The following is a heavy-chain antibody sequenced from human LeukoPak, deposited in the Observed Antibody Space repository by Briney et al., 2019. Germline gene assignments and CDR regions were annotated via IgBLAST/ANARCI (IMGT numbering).Heavy chain of an antibody. CDR2: IKQDGSEK. J-gene: IGHJ4*02. D-gene: IGHD3-10*01. CDR3: ARGPGTAWTPYYFDY. Sequence: GGSLRLSCAASGFTFSSYWMSWVRQAPGKGLEWVANIKQDGSEKHYVDSVKGRFTISRDNAKNSLYLQMNSLRAEDTAVYYCARGPGTAWTPYYFDYWGQGTLVTVSS. V-gene: IGHV3-7*01. CDR1: GFTFSSYW.